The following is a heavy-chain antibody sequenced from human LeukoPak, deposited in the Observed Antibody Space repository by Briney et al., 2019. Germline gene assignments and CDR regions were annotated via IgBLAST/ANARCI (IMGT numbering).Heavy chain of an antibody. D-gene: IGHD6-13*01. CDR3: ARVGTYSSSYADY. J-gene: IGHJ4*02. CDR1: GFTVSSNY. V-gene: IGHV3-11*01. Sequence: GGSLRLSCAASGFTVSSNYMSWIRQAPGKGLEWVSYISSSGSTIYYADSVKGRFTISRDNAKNSLYLQMNSLRAEDTAVYYCARVGTYSSSYADYWGQGTLVTVSS. CDR2: ISSSGSTI.